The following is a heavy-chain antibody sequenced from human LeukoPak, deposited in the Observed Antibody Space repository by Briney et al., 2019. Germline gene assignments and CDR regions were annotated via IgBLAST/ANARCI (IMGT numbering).Heavy chain of an antibody. CDR1: GGSINSYY. D-gene: IGHD3-10*01. V-gene: IGHV4-59*01. J-gene: IGHJ5*02. CDR2: VFYTGSS. Sequence: SETLSLTCTVSGGSINSYYWSWIRQPPGKGLEWIGHVFYTGSSNYNPSLKSRVTISLDRSNNQFFLRLTSVTAADTAVYFCARAGPWQIDPWGQGTLVTVSS. CDR3: ARAGPWQIDP.